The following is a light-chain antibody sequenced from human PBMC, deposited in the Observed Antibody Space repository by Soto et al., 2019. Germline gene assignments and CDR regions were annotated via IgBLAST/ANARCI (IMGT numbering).Light chain of an antibody. Sequence: EIVMTQSPATLSVSPGERATLSCRASQSVSSNLAWYQQKPGQAPSLLIYGASTRATGIPARFSGSGSGTEFTLTISSLQSEDFAVYYCQQYNNWPMSFGGGTKV. CDR3: QQYNNWPMS. CDR1: QSVSSN. V-gene: IGKV3-15*01. J-gene: IGKJ4*01. CDR2: GAS.